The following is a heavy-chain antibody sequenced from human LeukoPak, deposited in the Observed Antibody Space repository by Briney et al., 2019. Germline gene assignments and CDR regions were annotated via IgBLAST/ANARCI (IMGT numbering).Heavy chain of an antibody. J-gene: IGHJ4*02. D-gene: IGHD6-19*01. CDR2: INPNSGGA. CDR1: GYTFTGHY. V-gene: IGHV1-2*02. CDR3: ARAAVAGTYDY. Sequence: ASVKVSCKASGYTFTGHYMHWVRQAPGQGLEWMGWINPNSGGANYAQKFQGRVTMTRDTSISTAYMELSRLRSDDTAVYYCARAAVAGTYDYWGQGTLVTVSS.